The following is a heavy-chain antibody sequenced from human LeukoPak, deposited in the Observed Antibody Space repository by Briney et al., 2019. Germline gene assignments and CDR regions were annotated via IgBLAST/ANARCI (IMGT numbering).Heavy chain of an antibody. CDR2: IIPIFGTA. D-gene: IGHD3-10*01. J-gene: IGHJ4*02. CDR3: ARGSHYYGSGSSSDFDY. Sequence: SVKVSCKCSGGTFSSYAISWVRQAPGQGRDWMGVIIPIFGTANYAQKFQGRVTITADESTSTAYMELSSLRSDDTAVYYCARGSHYYGSGSSSDFDYWGQGTLVTVSS. V-gene: IGHV1-69*13. CDR1: GGTFSSYA.